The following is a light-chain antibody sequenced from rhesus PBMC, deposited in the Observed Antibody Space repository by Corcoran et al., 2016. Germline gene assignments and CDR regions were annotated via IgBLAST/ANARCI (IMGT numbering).Light chain of an antibody. Sequence: DIVMTQTPLSLPVTPGEPASISYRSSQSLLDSEDGNTYLEWYLQKPGQFPPPLIYEVSNRASGVPDRFSGSGADTDFTLEISSVEAEDVGVYYCVQGTHWPWTFGQGTKVEIK. CDR2: EVS. J-gene: IGKJ1*01. CDR1: QSLLDSEDGNTY. V-gene: IGKV2S20*01. CDR3: VQGTHWPWT.